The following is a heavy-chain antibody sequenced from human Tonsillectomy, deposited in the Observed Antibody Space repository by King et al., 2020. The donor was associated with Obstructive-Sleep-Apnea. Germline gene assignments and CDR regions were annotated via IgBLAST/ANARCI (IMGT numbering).Heavy chain of an antibody. D-gene: IGHD2-21*01. V-gene: IGHV4-39*07. Sequence: QLQESGPGLVKPSETLSLTCSVSDGSISSSNYYWAWIRQPPGKGLEWIGSIFYSGSTYYNPPLKSRVTMSVNTCNNRFSLKLISVTAADTAVYYCARDPYSYFDYWGQGALVTVSS. CDR2: IFYSGST. CDR1: DGSISSSNYY. J-gene: IGHJ4*02. CDR3: ARDPYSYFDY.